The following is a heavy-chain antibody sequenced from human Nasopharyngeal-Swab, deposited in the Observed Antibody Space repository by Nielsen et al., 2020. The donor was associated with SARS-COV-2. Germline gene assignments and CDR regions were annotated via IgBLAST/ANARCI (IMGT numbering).Heavy chain of an antibody. CDR1: GFTFSNYW. V-gene: IGHV3-74*01. J-gene: IGHJ4*02. CDR3: ARGYSTSGTN. CDR2: ISADGSST. D-gene: IGHD6-13*01. Sequence: LKIPCAASGFTFSNYWVHWVRQVPGKGLVWVSRISADGSSTGYAESVRGRFTISRDNAKDTLYLQINSLRVEDTAVYYCARGYSTSGTNWGQGTLVTVTS.